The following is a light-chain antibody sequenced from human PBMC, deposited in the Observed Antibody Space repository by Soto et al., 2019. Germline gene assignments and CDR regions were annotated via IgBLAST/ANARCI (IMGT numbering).Light chain of an antibody. CDR1: QSVSNF. Sequence: EIVLAQSPATLSLSPGERATLSCRASQSVSNFLAWYLQRPGQAPRLLIYGASSRATGIPDRFSGSGSGTDFTLTISRLEPEDFAVYYCQQYDSSPYTFGQGTKVDI. V-gene: IGKV3-20*01. CDR3: QQYDSSPYT. CDR2: GAS. J-gene: IGKJ2*01.